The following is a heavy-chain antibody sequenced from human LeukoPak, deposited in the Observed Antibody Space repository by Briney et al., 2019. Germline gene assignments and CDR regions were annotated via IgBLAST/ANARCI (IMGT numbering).Heavy chain of an antibody. CDR1: GGSISSYY. J-gene: IGHJ4*02. CDR2: INHSGST. D-gene: IGHD3-22*01. V-gene: IGHV4-34*01. Sequence: SETLSLTCTVSGGSISSYYWSWIRQPPGKGLEWIGEINHSGSTNYNPSLKSRVTISVDTSKNQFSLKLSSVTAADTAVYYCASSDYYDSSGYGISWGQGTLVTVSS. CDR3: ASSDYYDSSGYGIS.